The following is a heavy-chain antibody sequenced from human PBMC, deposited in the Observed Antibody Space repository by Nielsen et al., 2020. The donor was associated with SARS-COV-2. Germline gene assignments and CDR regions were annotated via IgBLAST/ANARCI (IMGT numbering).Heavy chain of an antibody. Sequence: ASVKVSCKASGYTFTSYGISWVRQAPGQGLEWMGRINPNSGGTNYAQKFQGRVTMTRDTSISTAYMELSRLRSDDTAVYYCARDVNMITFGGVMHYFDYWGQGTLVTVSS. CDR3: ARDVNMITFGGVMHYFDY. J-gene: IGHJ4*02. CDR2: INPNSGGT. D-gene: IGHD3-16*01. V-gene: IGHV1-2*06. CDR1: GYTFTSYG.